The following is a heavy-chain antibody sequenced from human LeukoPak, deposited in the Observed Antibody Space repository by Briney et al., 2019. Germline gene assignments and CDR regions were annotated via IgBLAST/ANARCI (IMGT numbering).Heavy chain of an antibody. CDR2: IKKKGDGGTT. V-gene: IGHV3-15*01. D-gene: IGHD3-10*01. CDR1: GFPFCDDW. Sequence: GGSLRLSCAASGFPFCDDWMSWVRQAPGKGLEWVGRIKKKGDGGTTNYAATVKGRFTISRDDSKNMLYLEMNNLKIEDTAVYYCTTVTMVRDYDYWGQGTLVTVSS. CDR3: TTVTMVRDYDY. J-gene: IGHJ4*02.